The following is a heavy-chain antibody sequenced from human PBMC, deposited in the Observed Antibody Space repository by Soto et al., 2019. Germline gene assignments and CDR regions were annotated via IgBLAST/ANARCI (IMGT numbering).Heavy chain of an antibody. J-gene: IGHJ4*02. CDR1: GFIFSNYA. CDR2: ISGSGADT. D-gene: IGHD3-22*01. V-gene: IGHV3-23*01. CDR3: ARVIDSSAEGFDY. Sequence: SGGSLRLSCAPSGFIFSNYAMSWVRQARGKGLEWVSAISGSGADTYYTESVKGRFTISRDNFKNTLYPQMNSLRAEDTAVYYCARVIDSSAEGFDYWGQGTLVTVSS.